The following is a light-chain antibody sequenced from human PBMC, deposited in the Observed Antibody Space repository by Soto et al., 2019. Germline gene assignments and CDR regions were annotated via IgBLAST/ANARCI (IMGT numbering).Light chain of an antibody. CDR1: QTVLYSANNKNY. CDR3: QQYYSTPYT. J-gene: IGKJ2*01. CDR2: WAS. Sequence: DIVMTQSPDSLAVSLGERATINCKSRQTVLYSANNKNYLAWYQQKPGQPPKLLINWASTRQSGVPDRFSGNGSGTDFTLTISSLQAEDVAIYYCQQYYSTPYTFGQGTKLEIK. V-gene: IGKV4-1*01.